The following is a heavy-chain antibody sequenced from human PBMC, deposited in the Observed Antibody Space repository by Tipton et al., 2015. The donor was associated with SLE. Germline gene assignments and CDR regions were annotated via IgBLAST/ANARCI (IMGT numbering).Heavy chain of an antibody. CDR1: GDSITSGNYY. V-gene: IGHV4-61*02. CDR3: ARTSTYYDFWSGSYYYYYMDV. CDR2: INTSGSS. J-gene: IGHJ6*03. D-gene: IGHD3-3*01. Sequence: TLSLTCTVSGDSITSGNYYWSWIRQAAEKGLEWIGRINTSGSSDYNPSLKSRVTISVDTSKNQFSLKLSSVTAADTAVYYCARTSTYYDFWSGSYYYYYMDVWGKGTTVTVSS.